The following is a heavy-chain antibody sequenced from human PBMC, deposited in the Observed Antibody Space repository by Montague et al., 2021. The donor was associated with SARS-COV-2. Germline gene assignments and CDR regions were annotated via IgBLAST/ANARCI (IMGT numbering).Heavy chain of an antibody. V-gene: IGHV4-4*07. CDR3: ARGMVAAPPMVDY. CDR1: GEPISGFF. Sequence: SETLSLTCSVSGEPISGFFWNWIRQPAGKGLEWIGRIYASGGTDYNPSLESRVTMSVDTSKNQFSLKVNSVTAADTAMYYCARGMVAAPPMVDYWSRGTLVTVSS. CDR2: IYASGGT. J-gene: IGHJ4*02. D-gene: IGHD2-15*01.